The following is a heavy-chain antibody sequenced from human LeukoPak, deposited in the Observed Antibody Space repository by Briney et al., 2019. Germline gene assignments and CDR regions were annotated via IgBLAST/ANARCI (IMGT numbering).Heavy chain of an antibody. CDR2: ISSSSGTI. D-gene: IGHD2-21*01. V-gene: IGHV3-48*01. Sequence: PGGSLRLSCAASGFTFSSYSMNWVRQAPGKGLEWVSYISSSSGTIYYADSVKGRFTISRDNAKNSLYLQMNSLRAEDTAVYYCAREVVIAWDVWGKGTTVTVSS. CDR1: GFTFSSYS. CDR3: AREVVIAWDV. J-gene: IGHJ6*04.